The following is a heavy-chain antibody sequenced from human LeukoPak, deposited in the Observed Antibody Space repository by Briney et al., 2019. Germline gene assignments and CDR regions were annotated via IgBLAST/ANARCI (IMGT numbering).Heavy chain of an antibody. CDR3: ARVLTSYSSSWYFFDY. Sequence: SQTLSLTCTVSGGSISSGGYYWSWIRQHPGKGLEWIGHIHNSGRSFYNPSLKSRVTISGDTSENQFSLKLSSVTAADTAVYYCARVLTSYSSSWYFFDYWGQGTLVTVFS. D-gene: IGHD6-13*01. J-gene: IGHJ4*02. V-gene: IGHV4-31*03. CDR1: GGSISSGGYY. CDR2: IHNSGRS.